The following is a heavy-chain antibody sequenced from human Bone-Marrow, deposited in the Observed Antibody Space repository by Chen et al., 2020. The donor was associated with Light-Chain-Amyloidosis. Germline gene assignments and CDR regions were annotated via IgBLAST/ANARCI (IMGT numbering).Heavy chain of an antibody. J-gene: IGHJ5*02. CDR3: VRAAGGGTYLEGIDP. CDR2: ISWDGGRT. Sequence: EAQLLQSGGGLVQPGGSLRLSCAASGFTFDNFGMNWVRPGPGKGLEWGSGISWDGGRTGYSESVKGRFTISRDNAKNSLYLQMNSLGPEDPAFYFCVRAAGGGTYLEGIDPWGQGTLVTVSP. D-gene: IGHD3-16*01. CDR1: GFTFDNFG. V-gene: IGHV3-20*04.